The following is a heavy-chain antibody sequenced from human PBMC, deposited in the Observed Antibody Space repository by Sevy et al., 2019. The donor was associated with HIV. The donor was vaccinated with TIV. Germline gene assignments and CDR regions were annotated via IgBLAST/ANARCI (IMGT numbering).Heavy chain of an antibody. CDR3: ARGGSGWDGLDY. J-gene: IGHJ4*02. Sequence: SETLSLTCTVSGYSISGYYWGWIRQPPGKGLEWIGSIYHSGSTYYNPSLKSRVTISVDTSKNQFSLKLSSVTATDTAVYYCARGGSGWDGLDYWGQGTLVTVSS. V-gene: IGHV4-38-2*02. D-gene: IGHD6-19*01. CDR2: IYHSGST. CDR1: GYSISGYY.